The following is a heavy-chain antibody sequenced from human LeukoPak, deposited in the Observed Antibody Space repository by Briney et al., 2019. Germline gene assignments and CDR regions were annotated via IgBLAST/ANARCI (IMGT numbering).Heavy chain of an antibody. CDR3: ARLQLSGHNFDY. J-gene: IGHJ4*02. Sequence: PSETLSLTCTISGGSISSYYWSWIRQPPGKGLEWIGYIYYSGSTYYNPSLKSRVTISVDTSKNQFSLKLSSVTAADTAVYYCARLQLSGHNFDYWGQGTLVTVSS. CDR1: GGSISSYY. CDR2: IYYSGST. D-gene: IGHD2-2*01. V-gene: IGHV4-59*08.